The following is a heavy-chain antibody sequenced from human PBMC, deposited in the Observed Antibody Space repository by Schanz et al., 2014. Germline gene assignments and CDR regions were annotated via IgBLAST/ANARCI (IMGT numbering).Heavy chain of an antibody. CDR3: TRGGYSYALSAFDI. CDR1: GGTFSTYT. J-gene: IGHJ3*02. D-gene: IGHD5-18*01. V-gene: IGHV1-18*01. Sequence: QVQLVQYGAEVKKPGSSVKVSCKASGGTFSTYTISWVRQAPGQGLEWMGWISAYNGNTNYAQKLQGRVTMTTDTSTSTAYMELRSLRSDDTALYYCTRGGYSYALSAFDIWGQGTMVTVSS. CDR2: ISAYNGNT.